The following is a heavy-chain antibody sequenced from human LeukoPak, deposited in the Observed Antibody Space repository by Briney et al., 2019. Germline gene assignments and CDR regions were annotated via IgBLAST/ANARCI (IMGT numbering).Heavy chain of an antibody. D-gene: IGHD2/OR15-2a*01. V-gene: IGHV3-23*01. J-gene: IGHJ6*02. CDR1: GFTFSSYA. CDR3: AKPVNILSYYYYGMDV. CDR2: ISGSGGST. Sequence: GGSLRLSCAASGFTFSSYAMSWVRQAPGKGLEWVSAISGSGGSTYYADSVKGRFTISRGNSKNTLYLQMNSLRAEDTAVYYCAKPVNILSYYYYGMDVWGQGTTVTVSS.